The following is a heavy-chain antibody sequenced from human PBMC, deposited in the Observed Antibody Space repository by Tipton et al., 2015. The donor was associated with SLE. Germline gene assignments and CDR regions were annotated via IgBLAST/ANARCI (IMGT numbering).Heavy chain of an antibody. J-gene: IGHJ4*02. Sequence: TLSLTCAVYGGSFSGYYWSWIRQPPGKGLEWIGYIYYSGSTNYNPSLKSRVTISVDTSKNQFSLKLSSVTAADTAVYYCASGLYSSSGLFFDNWGQGTVVTVSS. D-gene: IGHD6-6*01. CDR2: IYYSGST. CDR1: GGSFSGYY. CDR3: ASGLYSSSGLFFDN. V-gene: IGHV4-59*01.